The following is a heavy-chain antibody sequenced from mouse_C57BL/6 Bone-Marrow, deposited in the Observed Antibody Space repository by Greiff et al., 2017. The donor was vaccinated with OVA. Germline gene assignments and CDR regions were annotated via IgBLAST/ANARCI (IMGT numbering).Heavy chain of an antibody. V-gene: IGHV1-81*01. CDR3: ARYYYGMYFDV. D-gene: IGHD1-1*01. Sequence: VKLMESGAELARPGASVKLSCKASGYTFTSYGISWVKQRTGQGLEWIGEIYPRSGNTYYNEKFKGKATLTADKSSSTAYMELRSLTSEDSAVYFCARYYYGMYFDVWGTGTTVTVSS. CDR2: IYPRSGNT. J-gene: IGHJ1*03. CDR1: GYTFTSYG.